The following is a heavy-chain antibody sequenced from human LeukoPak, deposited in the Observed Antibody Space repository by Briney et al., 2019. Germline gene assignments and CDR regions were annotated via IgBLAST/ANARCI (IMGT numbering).Heavy chain of an antibody. CDR3: AKSVGRLYYDFWSGYPPDY. D-gene: IGHD3-3*01. J-gene: IGHJ4*02. CDR2: ISYDGSNK. Sequence: GGSLRLSCAASGFTFSSYGMHWVRQAPGKGLEWVAVISYDGSNKYYADSVKGRFTISRDNSKNTLYLQMNSLRAEDTAVYYCAKSVGRLYYDFWSGYPPDYWGQGTLVTVSS. V-gene: IGHV3-30*18. CDR1: GFTFSSYG.